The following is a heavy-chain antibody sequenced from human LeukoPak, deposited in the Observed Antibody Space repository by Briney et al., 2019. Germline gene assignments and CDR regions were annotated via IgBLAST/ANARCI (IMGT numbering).Heavy chain of an antibody. J-gene: IGHJ4*02. CDR3: ARYNWNDVVSALDY. Sequence: ASVRVSCKASGYTLSGNYIHWVRQAPGQGLEWLGWINPNSGETNYAQKFQGGVTLTRDTSISTFYMEVSRLRSDDTAVYFCARYNWNDVVSALDYWGQGTLVTVSS. CDR2: INPNSGET. V-gene: IGHV1-2*02. D-gene: IGHD1-1*01. CDR1: GYTLSGNY.